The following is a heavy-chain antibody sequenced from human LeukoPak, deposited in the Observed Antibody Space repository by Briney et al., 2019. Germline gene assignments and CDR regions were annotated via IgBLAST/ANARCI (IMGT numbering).Heavy chain of an antibody. J-gene: IGHJ4*02. V-gene: IGHV1-8*01. CDR2: MNPNSGNT. CDR1: GYTFTSYD. D-gene: IGHD2-2*01. Sequence: ASVKVSCKASGYTFTSYDINWVRQATGQGPEWMGWMNPNSGNTGYAQKFQGRVTMTRNTSISTAYMELSSLRSEDTAVYYCARGDGVVVVPAAIDYWGQGTPVTVSS. CDR3: ARGDGVVVVPAAIDY.